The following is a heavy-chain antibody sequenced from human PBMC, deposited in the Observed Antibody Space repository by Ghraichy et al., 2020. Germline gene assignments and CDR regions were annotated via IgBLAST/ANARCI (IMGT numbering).Heavy chain of an antibody. CDR1: GFSFSDYS. D-gene: IGHD6-13*01. V-gene: IGHV3-48*01. J-gene: IGHJ2*01. CDR3: ARLPLPRRAAVGDWYFDL. CDR2: ITGCSITI. Sequence: ESLNISCEGSGFSFSDYSMIWVRLTPRKALEWVSYITGCSITIFYTDSVKGRFTISRDNAKNSLYLQMNSLRAEDTAVYYCARLPLPRRAAVGDWYFDLWGRGTLVTVSS.